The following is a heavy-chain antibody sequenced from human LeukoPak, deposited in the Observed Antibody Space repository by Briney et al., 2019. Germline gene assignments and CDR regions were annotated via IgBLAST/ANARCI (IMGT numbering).Heavy chain of an antibody. CDR1: GYTLTELS. Sequence: ASVNVSCKVSGYTLTELSMHWVRQAPGKGLEWMGGFDPEDGETIYAQKFQGRVTMTEDTSTDTAYMELSSLRSEDTAVYYCATISLYSSGWYNRYFQHWGQGTLVTVSS. CDR2: FDPEDGET. J-gene: IGHJ1*01. V-gene: IGHV1-24*01. D-gene: IGHD6-19*01. CDR3: ATISLYSSGWYNRYFQH.